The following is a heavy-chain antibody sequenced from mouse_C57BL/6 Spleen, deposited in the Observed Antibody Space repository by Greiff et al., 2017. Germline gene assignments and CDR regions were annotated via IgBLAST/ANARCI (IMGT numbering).Heavy chain of an antibody. V-gene: IGHV10-3*01. CDR2: IRSKSSNYAT. D-gene: IGHD2-4*01. Sequence: DVQLVESGGGLVQPKGSLKLSCAASGFTFNTYAMHWVRQAPGKGLEWVARIRSKSSNYATYYADSVKDRFTISRDDSQSMLYLQMNNLKTEDTAMYYCVRDRDYDRYYAMDYWGQGTSVTVSS. CDR1: GFTFNTYA. CDR3: VRDRDYDRYYAMDY. J-gene: IGHJ4*01.